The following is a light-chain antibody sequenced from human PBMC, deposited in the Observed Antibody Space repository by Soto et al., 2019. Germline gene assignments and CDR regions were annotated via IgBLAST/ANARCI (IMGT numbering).Light chain of an antibody. V-gene: IGKV3-11*01. CDR2: DAS. Sequence: ESVLTQSPATLSLSPGEGATLSCRASQSVSNFLLWFPQKPGQAPRLLIYDASNRATGIPARFSGSGSGTDFTLTISSLEPEDFAVYYCHQRHSWPITFGQGTRLEIK. CDR3: HQRHSWPIT. J-gene: IGKJ5*01. CDR1: QSVSNF.